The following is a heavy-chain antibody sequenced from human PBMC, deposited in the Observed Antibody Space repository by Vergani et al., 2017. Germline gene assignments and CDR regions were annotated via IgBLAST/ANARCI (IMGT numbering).Heavy chain of an antibody. CDR1: GDSISSGVYY. D-gene: IGHD4-17*01. CDR3: ARENSYGDFSYYFDY. J-gene: IGHJ4*02. CDR2: IYSTGST. V-gene: IGHV4-31*03. Sequence: QVQLQESGPGLVKPSQTLSLTCSVSGDSISSGVYYWNWIRQHPGKGLEWFGYIYSTGSTHHNPSLRRRINMSVDTSKNQFSLKLNSVTAADTAMYYCARENSYGDFSYYFDYWGQGTLVTVSS.